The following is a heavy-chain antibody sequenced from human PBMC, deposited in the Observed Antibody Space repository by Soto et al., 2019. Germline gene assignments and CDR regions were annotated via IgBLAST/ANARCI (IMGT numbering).Heavy chain of an antibody. J-gene: IGHJ6*02. V-gene: IGHV1-69*13. CDR3: ARPLEGYYYYGMDV. Sequence: SVKVSCKASGGTFSSYAISWVRQAPGRGLEWMGGIIPIFGTANYAQKFQGRVTITADESTSTAYMELSSLRSEDTAVYYCARPLEGYYYYGMDVWGQGTTVTVSS. CDR1: GGTFSSYA. CDR2: IIPIFGTA.